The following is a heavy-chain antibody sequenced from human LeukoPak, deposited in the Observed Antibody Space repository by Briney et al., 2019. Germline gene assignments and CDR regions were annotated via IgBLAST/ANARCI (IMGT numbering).Heavy chain of an antibody. CDR3: ATKQWLAPPPDS. CDR1: GFTFSQYW. CDR2: INTDGTVT. J-gene: IGHJ4*02. V-gene: IGHV3-74*01. D-gene: IGHD6-19*01. Sequence: GRSLSLSCAASGFTFSQYWMLWVRQSPSPGLESVSRINTDGTVTTYADSVKGRFTVSRDNADNTMFLQMNSVRDEDTAVYYCATKQWLAPPPDSWGQGTPVTVSS.